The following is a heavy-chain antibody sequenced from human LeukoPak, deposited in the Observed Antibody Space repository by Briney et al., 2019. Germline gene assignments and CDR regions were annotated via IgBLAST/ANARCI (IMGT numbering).Heavy chain of an antibody. D-gene: IGHD6-13*01. Sequence: SETLSLTCTVYGGSISSGSYYWGWIRQPPGKGLEWIGRIYYSGSTYNNPSIKSRVLKSRVTISVDTSKNQFSLELNSVTAADTAVYYCARDPSVAAAGNNWFDPWGQGTLVTVSS. CDR3: ARDPSVAAAGNNWFDP. V-gene: IGHV4-39*07. CDR1: GGSISSGSYY. J-gene: IGHJ5*02. CDR2: IYYSGST.